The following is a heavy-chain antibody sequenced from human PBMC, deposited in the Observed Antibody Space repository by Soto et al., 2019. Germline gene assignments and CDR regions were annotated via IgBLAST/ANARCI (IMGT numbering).Heavy chain of an antibody. CDR2: IWYDGSNK. Sequence: GGSLRLSCAASGFTFSSYGMHWVRQAPGKGLEWVAVIWYDGSNKYYADSVKGRFTISRDNSKNTLYLQMNSLRAEDTAVYYCARDPEATQDIVVVESSWFDPWGQGTLVTVSS. CDR3: ARDPEATQDIVVVESSWFDP. D-gene: IGHD2-15*01. V-gene: IGHV3-33*01. J-gene: IGHJ5*02. CDR1: GFTFSSYG.